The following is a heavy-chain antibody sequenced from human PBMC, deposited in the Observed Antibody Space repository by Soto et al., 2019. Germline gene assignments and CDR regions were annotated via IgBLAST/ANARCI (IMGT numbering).Heavy chain of an antibody. Sequence: ASVKVSCKASGYTFTSYYMHWVRQAPGQGLEWMGIFDPGDGRTSYAQKFQGRVTMTEDTSTNTAYMELSSLRSEDTAVYYCATDRPGYSGYDWDYWGQGTLVTVSS. V-gene: IGHV1-46*01. CDR1: GYTFTSYY. CDR2: FDPGDGRT. D-gene: IGHD5-12*01. J-gene: IGHJ4*02. CDR3: ATDRPGYSGYDWDY.